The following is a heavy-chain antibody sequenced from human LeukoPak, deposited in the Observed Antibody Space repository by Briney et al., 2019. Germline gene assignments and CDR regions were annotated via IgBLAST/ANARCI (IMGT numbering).Heavy chain of an antibody. CDR1: GFIFSRYR. V-gene: IGHV3-48*01. CDR3: ASFYYGSGSYGEFDY. CDR2: ISSSSSTI. J-gene: IGHJ4*02. D-gene: IGHD3-10*01. Sequence: GGSLRLSCAASGFIFSRYRMKCVRQAPGKGLEWVSYISSSSSTIYYADSVKGRFTISRDNAKNSLYLQMNSLRAEDTAVYYCASFYYGSGSYGEFDYWGQGTLVTVSS.